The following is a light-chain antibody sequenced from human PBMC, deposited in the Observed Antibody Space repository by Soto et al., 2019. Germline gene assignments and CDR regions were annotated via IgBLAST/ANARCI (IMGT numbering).Light chain of an antibody. CDR3: QHYNSYSEA. V-gene: IGKV1-5*03. CDR2: KAS. J-gene: IGKJ1*01. Sequence: DIQMTQSPSTLSASVGGIVTITCRASQSISSWLAWYQQKPGKAPKILIYKASTLKSGVPSRFSGSGSGTEFTLTISSLQPDDFATYYCQHYNSYSEALGQGTKVDI. CDR1: QSISSW.